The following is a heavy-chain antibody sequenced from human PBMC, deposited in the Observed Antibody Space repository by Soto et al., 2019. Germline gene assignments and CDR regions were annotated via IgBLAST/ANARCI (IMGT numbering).Heavy chain of an antibody. D-gene: IGHD1-20*01. CDR2: IKEDGSEK. CDR1: GFSFSSYW. J-gene: IGHJ5*02. CDR3: EKDSGSVNNACAYDP. Sequence: SLRLSCTGAGFSFSSYWMSWIRQAPGKGLEWVANIKEDGSEKKYLESVKGRFTISRYNARNSLYLQITSLRAEDTAVYYCEKDSGSVNNACAYDPWGQGTLVTVSS. V-gene: IGHV3-7*04.